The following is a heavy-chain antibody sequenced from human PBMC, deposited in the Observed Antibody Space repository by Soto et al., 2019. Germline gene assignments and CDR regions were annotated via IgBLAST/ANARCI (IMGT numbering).Heavy chain of an antibody. V-gene: IGHV1-69*04. D-gene: IGHD2-2*02. CDR2: IIPILGIA. Sequence: GASLKVSCKASGGTFSSYTISWVRQAPGQGLEWMGRIIPILGIANYAQKFQGRVTITADKSTSTAYMELSSLRSEDTAVYYCAREDPGGSDIVVVPAAIHAFDIWGQGTMVTVSS. CDR1: GGTFSSYT. CDR3: AREDPGGSDIVVVPAAIHAFDI. J-gene: IGHJ3*02.